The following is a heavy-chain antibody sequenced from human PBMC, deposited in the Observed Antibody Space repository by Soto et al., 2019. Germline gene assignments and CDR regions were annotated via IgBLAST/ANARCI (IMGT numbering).Heavy chain of an antibody. Sequence: ASVEVSCKASGYTFTGYYMDWVRQAPGQGLEWMGIINPSGGTANYAQKMQGRVTITADESTSTAYMELSSLRSEDTAVYYCATTLGPGIVVAEDYAYYYGMDVWGQGTVVTVSS. D-gene: IGHD6-19*01. CDR1: GYTFTGYY. J-gene: IGHJ6*02. CDR2: INPSGGTA. V-gene: IGHV1-46*04. CDR3: ATTLGPGIVVAEDYAYYYGMDV.